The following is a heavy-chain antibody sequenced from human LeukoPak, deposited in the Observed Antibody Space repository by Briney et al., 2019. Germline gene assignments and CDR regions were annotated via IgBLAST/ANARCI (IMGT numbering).Heavy chain of an antibody. V-gene: IGHV3-30*18. D-gene: IGHD3-16*02. Sequence: GGSLRLSCAASGFTFSSYGMHWVRQAPDKGLEWVAVISYDGSNKYYADSVKGRFTISRDNSKNTLYLQMNSLRAEDTAVYYCAKEGIDDYVWGSYRSPPGYWGQGTLVTVSS. CDR2: ISYDGSNK. CDR1: GFTFSSYG. J-gene: IGHJ4*02. CDR3: AKEGIDDYVWGSYRSPPGY.